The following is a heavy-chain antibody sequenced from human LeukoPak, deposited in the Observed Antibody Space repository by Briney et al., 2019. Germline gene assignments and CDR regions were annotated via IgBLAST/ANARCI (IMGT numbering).Heavy chain of an antibody. CDR1: GFTFSNAW. J-gene: IGHJ3*02. CDR2: IKSKTDGGTT. Sequence: GGSLRLSCAASGFTFSNAWMSWVRQAPGKGLEWVGRIKSKTDGGTTDYAAPVKGRFTISRDDSKNTLYLQMNSLKTEDTAVYYCTARMYYYDSSGYYYPHAFDIWGQGTMVTVSS. V-gene: IGHV3-15*01. CDR3: TARMYYYDSSGYYYPHAFDI. D-gene: IGHD3-22*01.